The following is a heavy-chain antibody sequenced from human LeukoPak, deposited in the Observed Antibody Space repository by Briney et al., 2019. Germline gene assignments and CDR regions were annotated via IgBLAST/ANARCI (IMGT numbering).Heavy chain of an antibody. Sequence: GGSLRLSCAASGFTFSSYAMSWVRQAPGKGLEWVSAICDSGGNTYYADSVKGRFTISRDNSKNTLYLQMNSLRAEYTAVYYCAKEGRYYDILTGYHPTELDYWGEGALVTVSS. CDR3: AKEGRYYDILTGYHPTELDY. D-gene: IGHD3-9*01. V-gene: IGHV3-23*01. CDR1: GFTFSSYA. CDR2: ICDSGGNT. J-gene: IGHJ4*02.